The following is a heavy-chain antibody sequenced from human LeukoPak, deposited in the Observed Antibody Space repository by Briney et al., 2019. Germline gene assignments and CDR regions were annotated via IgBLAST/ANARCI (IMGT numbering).Heavy chain of an antibody. CDR1: GGSISSSSYY. Sequence: SETLSLTCTASGGSISSSSYYWGWIRQPPGKGLEWIGSIYYSGSTYYNPSLKSRVTISVDTSKNQFSLKLSSVTAADTAVYYCARAVEYYYGSGSAWGQGTLVTVSS. J-gene: IGHJ5*02. D-gene: IGHD3-10*01. CDR3: ARAVEYYYGSGSA. V-gene: IGHV4-39*07. CDR2: IYYSGST.